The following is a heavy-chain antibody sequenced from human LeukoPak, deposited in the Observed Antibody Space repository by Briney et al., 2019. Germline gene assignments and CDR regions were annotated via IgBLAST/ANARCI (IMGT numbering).Heavy chain of an antibody. V-gene: IGHV3-48*03. J-gene: IGHJ4*02. CDR3: AREKTACGGDCYDS. D-gene: IGHD2-21*01. CDR1: GFVFRNYA. CDR2: ISSSGTPI. Sequence: GASLRLSCAASGFVFRNYAMSWVRQAPGKGLEWVSYISSSGTPIHYADSVKGRFTISRDNAKNSLFLQMNSLRAEDTAVYYCAREKTACGGDCYDSWGQGTLVTVSS.